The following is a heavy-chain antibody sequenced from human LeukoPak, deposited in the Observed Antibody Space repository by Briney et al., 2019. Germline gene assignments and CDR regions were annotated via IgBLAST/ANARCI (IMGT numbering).Heavy chain of an antibody. CDR3: ARASGIASHLLDY. Sequence: GGSLRLSCAASGFTVSSNYMSWVRQAPGKGLEWVSVIYGGGSTYYADSVKGRFTISRDNSKNTLYLQMNSLRGEDTAVYCCARASGIASHLLDYWGQGTLVTVSS. D-gene: IGHD6-13*01. J-gene: IGHJ4*02. CDR2: IYGGGST. CDR1: GFTVSSNY. V-gene: IGHV3-66*02.